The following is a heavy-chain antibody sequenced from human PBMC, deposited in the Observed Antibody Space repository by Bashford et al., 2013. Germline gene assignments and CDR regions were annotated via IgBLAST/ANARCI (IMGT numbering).Heavy chain of an antibody. CDR1: GFTLSSYA. Sequence: GGSLRLSCAASGFTLSSYAMHWVRQAPGKGLEWVAFTSNDGRKEHYADSVKGRFSISRDIATNTLYLQMNSLRPEDTAVYFCARPSYNSGSYFDSWGQG. CDR3: ARPSYNSGSYFDS. CDR2: TSNDGRKE. D-gene: IGHD1-26*01. V-gene: IGHV3-30*04. J-gene: IGHJ4*02.